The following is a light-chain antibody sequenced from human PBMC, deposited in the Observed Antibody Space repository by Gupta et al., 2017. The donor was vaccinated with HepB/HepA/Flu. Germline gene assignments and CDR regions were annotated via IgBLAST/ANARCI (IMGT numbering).Light chain of an antibody. CDR1: QSLLSRSNSRNY. Sequence: DIVVXXSPXSLPXXXXXXXXXNCKTSQSLLSRSNSRNYLAWFQQKPGQPPKLLIYWASTRESGVPDRFSGSGSGTDFTLTISSLQAEDVAVYYCQQYSRIPHTFGPGTRVDIK. CDR2: WAS. J-gene: IGKJ3*01. CDR3: QQYSRIPHT. V-gene: IGKV4-1*01.